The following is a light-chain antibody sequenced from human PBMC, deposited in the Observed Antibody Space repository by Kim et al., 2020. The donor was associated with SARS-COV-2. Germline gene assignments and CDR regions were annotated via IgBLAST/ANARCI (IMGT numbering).Light chain of an antibody. CDR1: QDISSY. V-gene: IGKV1-39*01. CDR2: AAS. CDR3: QQSYSAPWT. Sequence: DIQMTQSPSSLSASVGDRVTITCRASQDISSYLNWYQQKPGKAPKLLIYAASSLQSGVPSRFTGSGSETDFTLTISSLQPEDFGTYYCQQSYSAPWTFGQGTKVDIK. J-gene: IGKJ1*01.